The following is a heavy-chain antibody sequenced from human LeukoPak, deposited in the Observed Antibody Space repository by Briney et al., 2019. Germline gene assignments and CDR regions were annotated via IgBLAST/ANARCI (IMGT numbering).Heavy chain of an antibody. CDR1: GFTFSSYE. Sequence: PGGSLRLSCAASGFTFSSYEMNWVRQAPGKGLEWVSCISSSGSTIYYADSVKGRFTISRDNSKNTLYLQMNSLRAEDTAVYYCAREPVGAWYFDYWGQGTLVTVSS. V-gene: IGHV3-48*03. D-gene: IGHD1-26*01. J-gene: IGHJ4*02. CDR3: AREPVGAWYFDY. CDR2: ISSSGSTI.